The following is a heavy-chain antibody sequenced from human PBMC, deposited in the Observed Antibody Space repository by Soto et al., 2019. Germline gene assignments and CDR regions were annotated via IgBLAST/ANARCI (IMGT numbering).Heavy chain of an antibody. V-gene: IGHV1-69*02. D-gene: IGHD2-2*01. Sequence: SVKVSCKASGGTFSSYTISWVRQAPGQGLEWMGRIIPILGIANYAQKFQGRVTITADKSTSTAYMELSSLRSEDTAVYYCARGSSGVVVVPAAMSGNWFDPWGQGTLVTVSS. CDR2: IIPILGIA. CDR1: GGTFSSYT. J-gene: IGHJ5*02. CDR3: ARGSSGVVVVPAAMSGNWFDP.